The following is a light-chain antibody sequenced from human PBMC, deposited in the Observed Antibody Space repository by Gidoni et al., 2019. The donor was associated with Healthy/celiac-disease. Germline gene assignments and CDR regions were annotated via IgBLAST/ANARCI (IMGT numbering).Light chain of an antibody. CDR3: QSYDSSLSGVV. CDR1: RSNSGAGYD. Sequence: QSVLTQPPSVSEAPGQRVTISCTGSRSNSGAGYDVHWYQQLPGTATNLLSYANSNRPSGVPDRCSGSKSGTSASMAITGLQAEDEADYYCQSYDSSLSGVVFGGGTKLTVL. J-gene: IGLJ2*01. CDR2: ANS. V-gene: IGLV1-40*01.